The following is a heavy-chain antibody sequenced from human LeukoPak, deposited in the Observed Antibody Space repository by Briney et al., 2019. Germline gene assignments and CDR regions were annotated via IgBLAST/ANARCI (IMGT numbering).Heavy chain of an antibody. CDR1: GGSISSRSYY. D-gene: IGHD5-12*01. V-gene: IGHV4-39*01. CDR2: VHSSGSI. Sequence: SETLSLTCTVSGGSISSRSYYWAWIRQPPGTGLEWIGNVHSSGSIYYSPSLMSRVTISVDTSNQFSLRLNSVTSADTAVYYCARHQSDSGYDKSRGHFDYWGQGTLVTVSS. J-gene: IGHJ4*02. CDR3: ARHQSDSGYDKSRGHFDY.